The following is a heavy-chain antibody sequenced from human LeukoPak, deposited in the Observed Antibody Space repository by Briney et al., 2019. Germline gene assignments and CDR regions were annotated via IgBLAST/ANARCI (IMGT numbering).Heavy chain of an antibody. D-gene: IGHD3-16*01. CDR1: TFTFSNSY. V-gene: IGHV3-11*01. Sequence: GGSLRLSCVASTFTFSNSYMSWIRQAPGKGLEWISYISSSAGTIFYADSVEGRFTASRDNTKNSLYLQMNALRADDTAVYYCARTIGTDPLGHFDYWGQGTLVTVSS. CDR2: ISSSAGTI. CDR3: ARTIGTDPLGHFDY. J-gene: IGHJ4*02.